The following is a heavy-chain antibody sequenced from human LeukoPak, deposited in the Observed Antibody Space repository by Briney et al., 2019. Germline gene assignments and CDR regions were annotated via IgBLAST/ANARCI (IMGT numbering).Heavy chain of an antibody. CDR3: AKYYYDSYEGYYFDY. J-gene: IGHJ4*02. D-gene: IGHD3-22*01. CDR1: GYTYTGSY. CDR2: INPNSGGT. V-gene: IGHV1-2*02. Sequence: AAVKVSCKASGYTYTGSYMHWVRQAPGPGLELMGWINPNSGGTNYAQKFQGRVTMTRDTSISTAYMELSRLKSDDTAFYYCAKYYYDSYEGYYFDYWGQGTLVTVSS.